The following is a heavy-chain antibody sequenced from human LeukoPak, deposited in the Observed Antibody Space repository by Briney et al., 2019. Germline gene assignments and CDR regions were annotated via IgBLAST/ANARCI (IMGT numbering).Heavy chain of an antibody. D-gene: IGHD3-22*01. CDR1: GFTFSSYG. CDR3: AKGGFYYDSSGYLH. V-gene: IGHV3-30*18. Sequence: GGSLRLSCAASGFTFSSYGMHWVRQAPGKGLEWVAVISYDGSNKYYEDSVKGRFTISRDNSKNTLYLQMNSLRAEDTAVYYCAKGGFYYDSSGYLHWGQGTLVTVSS. CDR2: ISYDGSNK. J-gene: IGHJ4*02.